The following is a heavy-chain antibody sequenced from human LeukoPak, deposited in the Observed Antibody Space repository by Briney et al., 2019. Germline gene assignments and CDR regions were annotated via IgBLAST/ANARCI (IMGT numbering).Heavy chain of an antibody. V-gene: IGHV4-59*01. CDR2: IYYSGST. CDR1: GVSISSYY. D-gene: IGHD4-17*01. J-gene: IGHJ6*02. CDR3: ARVGPTTAYYYYYGMDV. Sequence: KASETLSLTCTVSGVSISSYYWSWIRQPPGKGLEWIGYIYYSGSTNYNPSLKSRVTISVDTSKNQFSLKLSPVTAADTAVYYCARVGPTTAYYYYYGMDVWGQGTTVTVSS.